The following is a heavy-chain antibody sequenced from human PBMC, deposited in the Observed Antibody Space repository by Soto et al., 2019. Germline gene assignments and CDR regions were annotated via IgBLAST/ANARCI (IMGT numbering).Heavy chain of an antibody. CDR2: IYSGGST. CDR1: GFTVSSNY. J-gene: IGHJ6*02. V-gene: IGHV3-53*01. CDR3: ASEYCSGGSCYSYYYYGMDV. D-gene: IGHD2-15*01. Sequence: GGSLRLSCAASGFTVSSNYMSWVRQAPGKGLEWVSVIYSGGSTYYADSVKGRFTISRDNSKNTLYLQMNSLRAEDTAVYYCASEYCSGGSCYSYYYYGMDVWGQGTTVTVSS.